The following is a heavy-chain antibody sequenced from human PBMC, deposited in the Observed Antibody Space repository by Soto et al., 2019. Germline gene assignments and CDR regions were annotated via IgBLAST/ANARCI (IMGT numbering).Heavy chain of an antibody. CDR2: ISYDGTIK. J-gene: IGHJ4*02. D-gene: IGHD3-3*01. V-gene: IGHV3-30*16. Sequence: PAGALRLSCTDSGSGFTVRCYTLNWVRHAPGKGLEWVAVISYDGTIKYYADSVKGRYTISRDDSKKTVVLQMNSLRGEDTSVYYCAREGFRPPWTFDLWGQAALVTVSS. CDR3: AREGFRPPWTFDL. CDR1: GSGFTVRCYT.